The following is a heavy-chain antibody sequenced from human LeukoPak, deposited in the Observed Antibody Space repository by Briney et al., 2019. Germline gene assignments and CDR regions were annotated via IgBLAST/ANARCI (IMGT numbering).Heavy chain of an antibody. V-gene: IGHV3-30*18. CDR1: GFTFSSDA. D-gene: IGHD1-26*01. Sequence: GRSLRLSCAASGFTFSSDAMHWVRQAPGKGLEWVAFISYDGNIKRYADSVKGRFTISRDNSKNTLYLQMNSLRAEDTAVYYCAKDNVGATNYYYYGVDVWGQGTTVTVSS. CDR2: ISYDGNIK. J-gene: IGHJ6*02. CDR3: AKDNVGATNYYYYGVDV.